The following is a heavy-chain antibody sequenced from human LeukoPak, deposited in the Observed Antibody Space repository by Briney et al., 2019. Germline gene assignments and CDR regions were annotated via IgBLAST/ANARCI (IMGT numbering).Heavy chain of an antibody. J-gene: IGHJ4*02. Sequence: SETLSLTCAVYGGSFSGYYWSWIRQPPGKGLEWIGEINHSGSTNYNPSLKSRVTISVDTSKNQFSLKLGSVTAADTAVYYCARGGVREFDYWGQGTLVTVSS. CDR2: INHSGST. CDR1: GGSFSGYY. CDR3: ARGGVREFDY. D-gene: IGHD3-10*01. V-gene: IGHV4-34*01.